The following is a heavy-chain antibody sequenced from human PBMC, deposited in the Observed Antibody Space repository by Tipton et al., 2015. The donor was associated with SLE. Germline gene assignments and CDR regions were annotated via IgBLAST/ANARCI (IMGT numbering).Heavy chain of an antibody. CDR2: ISYDGSNK. Sequence: SLRLSCAASGFTFSSYAMHWVRPAPGKGLEWVAVISYDGSNKYYADSVKGRFTISRDNAKNSLYLQMNSLRAEDTAVYYCARDPPRGGSDYWGQGTLVTVSS. CDR3: ARDPPRGGSDY. D-gene: IGHD3-16*01. J-gene: IGHJ4*02. CDR1: GFTFSSYA. V-gene: IGHV3-30*04.